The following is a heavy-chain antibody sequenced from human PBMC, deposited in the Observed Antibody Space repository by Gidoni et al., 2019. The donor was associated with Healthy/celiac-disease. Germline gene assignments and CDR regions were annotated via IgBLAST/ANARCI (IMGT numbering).Heavy chain of an antibody. D-gene: IGHD4-17*01. CDR1: GGTFSSYA. CDR3: ARVGGGTVTTSGADFDY. J-gene: IGHJ4*02. Sequence: QVQLVQSGAEVKKPGSSVKVSCKASGGTFSSYAISWVRQAPGQGLEWMGGIIPIFGTANYAQKFQGRVTITADESTSTAYMELSSLRSEDTAVYYCARVGGGTVTTSGADFDYWGQGTLVTVSS. V-gene: IGHV1-69*01. CDR2: IIPIFGTA.